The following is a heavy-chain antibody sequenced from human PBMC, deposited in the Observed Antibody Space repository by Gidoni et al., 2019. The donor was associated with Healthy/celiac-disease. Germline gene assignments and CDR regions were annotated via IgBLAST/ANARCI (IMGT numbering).Heavy chain of an antibody. CDR2: SSSSGSTI. CDR3: ARSYCSGGSCYPKYNWFDP. Sequence: QVQLVESGGGLVKPGGSLRLPCAASGFTFSDYYMSWIRQAPGKGLEWVSYSSSSGSTIYYADSVKGRFTISRDNAKNSLYLQMNSLRAEDTAVYYCARSYCSGGSCYPKYNWFDPWGQGTLVTVSS. CDR1: GFTFSDYY. J-gene: IGHJ5*02. D-gene: IGHD2-15*01. V-gene: IGHV3-11*01.